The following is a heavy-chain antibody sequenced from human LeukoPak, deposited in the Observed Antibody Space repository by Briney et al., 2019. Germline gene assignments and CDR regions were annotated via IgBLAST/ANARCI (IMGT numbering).Heavy chain of an antibody. CDR1: GYRFTSYW. CDR3: ARHREGIAAANNWFDP. Sequence: GESLKISCKGSGYRFTSYWIGWVRQMPGKGLEWMGIIYPGDSDTRYSPSFQGQVTISADKSISTAYLQWSSLKASDTAMYYCARHREGIAAANNWFDPWGQGTLVTVSS. D-gene: IGHD6-13*01. CDR2: IYPGDSDT. J-gene: IGHJ5*02. V-gene: IGHV5-51*01.